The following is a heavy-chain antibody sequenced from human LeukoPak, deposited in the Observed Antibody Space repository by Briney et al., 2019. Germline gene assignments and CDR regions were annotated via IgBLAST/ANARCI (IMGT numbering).Heavy chain of an antibody. J-gene: IGHJ4*02. V-gene: IGHV4-59*08. Sequence: TSETLSLTCSVSGDSIRNFYWSWIRQPPGKGLEWIGYIDYSGSTSYNPSLKSRVTISVDTSKNQFSLKLSSVTAADTAVYYCARAGYGDLASLDLVDYWGQGTLVTVSS. CDR1: GDSIRNFY. CDR2: IDYSGST. CDR3: ARAGYGDLASLDLVDY. D-gene: IGHD4-17*01.